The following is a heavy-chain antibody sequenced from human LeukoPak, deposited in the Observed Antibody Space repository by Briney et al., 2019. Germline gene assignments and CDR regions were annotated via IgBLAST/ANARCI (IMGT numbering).Heavy chain of an antibody. CDR2: ISSRSFTI. CDR1: GFTFSAYS. Sequence: QPGGSLRLSCAASGFTFSAYSMNWVRQAPGKGLDWVSYISSRSFTIYYADSVKGRFTISRDNAKDSLYLEMNSLRDEDTAVYYCARSVIAVAGHDAFDIWGQGTAVTVSS. D-gene: IGHD6-19*01. V-gene: IGHV3-48*02. J-gene: IGHJ3*02. CDR3: ARSVIAVAGHDAFDI.